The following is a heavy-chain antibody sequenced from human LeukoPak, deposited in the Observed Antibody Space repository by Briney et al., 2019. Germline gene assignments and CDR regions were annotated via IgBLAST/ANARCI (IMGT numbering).Heavy chain of an antibody. CDR1: GGSISSYY. CDR3: ARGELRYDY. CDR2: IYYSGST. D-gene: IGHD3-9*01. Sequence: SVTLSLTCTVSGGSISSYYWSWIRQPPGKGLEWIGYIYYSGSTNYNPSLKSRVTISVDTSKNQFSLTLSSVSAADTAVYYCARGELRYDYWGQGTLVTVSS. V-gene: IGHV4-59*01. J-gene: IGHJ4*02.